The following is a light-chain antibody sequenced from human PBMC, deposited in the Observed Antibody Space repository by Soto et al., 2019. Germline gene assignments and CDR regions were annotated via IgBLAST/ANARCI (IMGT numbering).Light chain of an antibody. CDR2: SNK. Sequence: QSVLTQPPSASGTPGQRVTVSCSGSSSNIGSNYVYWYQHLPGTAPKLLIFSNKERPSGVPGRFSGSRSGTSASLAISGLQSEDEADYYCAAWDDKLNGYVFGTGTKLTVL. CDR1: SSNIGSNY. V-gene: IGLV1-44*01. CDR3: AAWDDKLNGYV. J-gene: IGLJ1*01.